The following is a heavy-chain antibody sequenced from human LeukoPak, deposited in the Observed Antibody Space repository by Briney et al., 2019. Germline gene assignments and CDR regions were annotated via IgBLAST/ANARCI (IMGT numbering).Heavy chain of an antibody. CDR1: GFTFSSYS. V-gene: IGHV3-23*01. Sequence: GGSLRLSCAASGFTFSSYSMNWVRQAPGKGLEWVSSISGSGDSTYYVDSVKGRFTISRDISKNTLYLQMNSLRAEDTAPYYCAKERGYSGSSLDYWGQGTLLTVSS. CDR3: AKERGYSGSSLDY. D-gene: IGHD1-26*01. CDR2: ISGSGDST. J-gene: IGHJ4*02.